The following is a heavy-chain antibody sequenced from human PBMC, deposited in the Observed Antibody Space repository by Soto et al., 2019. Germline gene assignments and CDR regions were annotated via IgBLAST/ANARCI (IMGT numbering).Heavy chain of an antibody. CDR3: ARGVWSGYAV. V-gene: IGHV4-34*01. J-gene: IGHJ6*02. D-gene: IGHD3-3*01. CDR1: GGSFSGYY. Sequence: QVQLQQWGAGLLKPSETLSLTCAVYGGSFSGYYWSWIRQPPGKGLEWIGEINHSGSTNYNPSLKSRVTMSVDTSKNQFSLKLSSVTAADTAVYYCARGVWSGYAVWGQGTTVTVSS. CDR2: INHSGST.